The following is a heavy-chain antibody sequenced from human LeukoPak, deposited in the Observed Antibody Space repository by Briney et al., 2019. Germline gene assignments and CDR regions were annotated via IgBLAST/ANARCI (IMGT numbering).Heavy chain of an antibody. V-gene: IGHV3-30-3*01. J-gene: IGHJ4*02. CDR1: GFTFRNYV. D-gene: IGHD3-10*01. CDR2: TSSDLNVK. Sequence: GGSLRLSCAASGFTFRNYVIHWVRQAPGKGLEWVAVTSSDLNVKLYADSVKGRFTISRDNSRSTLYLQMNSLRPEDTAIYYCAGEGYYGSGSPPSLYFDYWGQGTLVTVSS. CDR3: AGEGYYGSGSPPSLYFDY.